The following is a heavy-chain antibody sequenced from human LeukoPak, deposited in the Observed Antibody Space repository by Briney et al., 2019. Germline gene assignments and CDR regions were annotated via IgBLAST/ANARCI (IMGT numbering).Heavy chain of an antibody. J-gene: IGHJ5*02. CDR3: ATVPYYGCVKGNWFDP. CDR1: GYTLTELS. D-gene: IGHD4-17*01. Sequence: ASVKVSCNGSGYTLTELSMHWVRQAPGKGLEWMGGFDPEDGETIYAQKFQGRVTMTEDTSTDTAYMELSSLRSEDTAVYYCATVPYYGCVKGNWFDPWGQGTLVTVSS. CDR2: FDPEDGET. V-gene: IGHV1-24*01.